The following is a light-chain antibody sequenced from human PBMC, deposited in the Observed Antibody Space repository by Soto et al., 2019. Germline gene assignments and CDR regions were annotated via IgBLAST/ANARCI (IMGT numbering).Light chain of an antibody. Sequence: QSVLTQPRSVSGSPGQSVTISCTGTSSDVGGYNYVSWYQQHPGKAPKLMIYDVSKRPSGVPDRFSGSKSGNTASLTVSGLQAAGEADYFCKAYAGSNTYVFGSGTKVTVL. CDR1: SSDVGGYNY. J-gene: IGLJ1*01. CDR3: KAYAGSNTYV. CDR2: DVS. V-gene: IGLV2-11*01.